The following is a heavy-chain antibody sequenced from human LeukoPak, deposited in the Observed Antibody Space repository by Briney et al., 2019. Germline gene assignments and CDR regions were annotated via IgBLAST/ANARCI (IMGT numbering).Heavy chain of an antibody. Sequence: GGSLRLSCTASGFTFGDYAMSWVRQAPGKGLEWEGFIRSKAYGGTTEYAASVKGRFTISRDDSKSIAYLQMNSLKTEDTAVYYCTRSYYDFWSGRSPNWFDPWGQGTLVTVSS. CDR2: IRSKAYGGTT. CDR3: TRSYYDFWSGRSPNWFDP. CDR1: GFTFGDYA. J-gene: IGHJ5*02. V-gene: IGHV3-49*04. D-gene: IGHD3-3*01.